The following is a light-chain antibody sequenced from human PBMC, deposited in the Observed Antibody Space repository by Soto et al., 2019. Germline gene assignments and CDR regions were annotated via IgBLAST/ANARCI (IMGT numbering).Light chain of an antibody. CDR3: QHYDTYRAT. CDR2: DAS. CDR1: QSISSW. J-gene: IGKJ1*01. V-gene: IGKV1-5*01. Sequence: DIQMTQSPSTLSASVGDRVTITCRASQSISSWLAWYQQKPGKAPKLLIYDASSLESGVPSRFRGSGFGTEFTLTISGLQPDDFATYYCQHYDTYRATFGLGTKVDIK.